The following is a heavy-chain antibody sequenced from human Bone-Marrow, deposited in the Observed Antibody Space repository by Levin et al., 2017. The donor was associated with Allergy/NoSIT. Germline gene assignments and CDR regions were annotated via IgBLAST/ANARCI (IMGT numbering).Heavy chain of an antibody. J-gene: IGHJ4*02. CDR1: GGIFSSFS. CDR2: IHFIFATP. D-gene: IGHD2-21*01. V-gene: IGHV1-69*06. Sequence: SVKVSCKASGGIFSSFSVTWVRQAPGQGLERMGTIHFIFATPTYAQNFQGRVTVTADRSTTTAYLELSSLRSEDTAVYVWASGHVGVIYEPYYFDSWGRGTLVTVSS. CDR3: ASGHVGVIYEPYYFDS.